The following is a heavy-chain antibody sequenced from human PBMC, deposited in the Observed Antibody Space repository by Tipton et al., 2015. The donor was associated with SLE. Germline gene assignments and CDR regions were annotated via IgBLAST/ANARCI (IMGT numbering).Heavy chain of an antibody. D-gene: IGHD4-17*01. CDR2: LYAGGRT. V-gene: IGHV4-39*02. CDR1: GVSLSTSRYY. Sequence: TLSLTCSVSGVSLSTSRYYWGWIRQSPGQGLEGFGSLYAGGRTYFHPSFKSRASISADASKNPFSLNLNAVTAADTAVYYCARGSVRADDYWGQGTLVTVSS. CDR3: ARGSVRADDY. J-gene: IGHJ4*02.